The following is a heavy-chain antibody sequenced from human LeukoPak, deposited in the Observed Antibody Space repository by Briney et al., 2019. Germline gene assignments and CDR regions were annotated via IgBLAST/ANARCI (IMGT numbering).Heavy chain of an antibody. CDR2: IWSHGNTK. V-gene: IGHV3-33*01. Sequence: GGSLRLSCAASGFVFSTYGMHWVRQAPGKGLEWVAVIWSHGNTKKYADSVTGRFTISRDNSKNTLYLEMNNLRAEDTAVYYCVSFYETYWGRGTLVTVSS. J-gene: IGHJ4*02. CDR3: VSFYETY. D-gene: IGHD2-2*01. CDR1: GFVFSTYG.